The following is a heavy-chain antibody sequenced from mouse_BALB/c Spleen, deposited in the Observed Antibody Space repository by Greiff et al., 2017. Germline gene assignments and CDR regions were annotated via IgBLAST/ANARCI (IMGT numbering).Heavy chain of an antibody. CDR3: TRDQGATVMDY. CDR2: ISSGGSYT. D-gene: IGHD1-1*01. V-gene: IGHV5-6-4*01. Sequence: DVKLVESGGGLVKPGGSLKLSYAASGFTFSSYTMSWVRQTPEKRLEWVATISSGGSYTYYPDSVKGRFTISRDNAKNTLYLQMSSLKSEDTAMYYCTRDQGATVMDYWGQGTSVTVSS. J-gene: IGHJ4*01. CDR1: GFTFSSYT.